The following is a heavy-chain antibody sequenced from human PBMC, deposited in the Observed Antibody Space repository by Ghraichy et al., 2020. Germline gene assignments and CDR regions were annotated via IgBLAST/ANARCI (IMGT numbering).Heavy chain of an antibody. CDR3: ARYHKSMGGLI. CDR2: IKRDGSEK. V-gene: IGHV3-7*01. Sequence: GESLNISCAASGFTFSSYWMSWVRQAPGKGLEWVANIKRDGSEKYYVDSVKGRFTVSRDNAKNSLYLQMNSLRAEDTAVYYCARYHKSMGGLIWGQGTMVTVSS. D-gene: IGHD2/OR15-2a*01. CDR1: GFTFSSYW. J-gene: IGHJ3*02.